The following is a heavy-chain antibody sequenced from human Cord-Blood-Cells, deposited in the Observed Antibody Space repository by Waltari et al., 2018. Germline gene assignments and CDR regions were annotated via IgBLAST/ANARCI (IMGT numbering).Heavy chain of an antibody. CDR2: INPNGGGT. D-gene: IGHD3-10*01. V-gene: IGHV1-2*04. Sequence: QVQLVQSGAEVKKPGASVKVSCKASGYTFTGYYMHWVRQAPGQGLEWMGRINPNGGGTNYAQKFQGWVTMTRETSISTAYMELSRLRSDDTAVYYCATSDMVRGVMGDAFDIWGQGTMVTVSS. CDR1: GYTFTGYY. J-gene: IGHJ3*02. CDR3: ATSDMVRGVMGDAFDI.